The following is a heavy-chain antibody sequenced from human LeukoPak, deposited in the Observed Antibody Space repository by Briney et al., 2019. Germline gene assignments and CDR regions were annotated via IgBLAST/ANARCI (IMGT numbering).Heavy chain of an antibody. J-gene: IGHJ4*02. Sequence: ASVKVSCKASGYTFTGYYMHWVRQAPGQGLEWMGWINPNSGNTGYAQKFQGRVTMTRNTSISTAYMELSSLRSEDTAVYYCARTDGDYWGQGTLVTVSS. CDR3: ARTDGDY. CDR2: INPNSGNT. CDR1: GYTFTGYY. V-gene: IGHV1-8*02.